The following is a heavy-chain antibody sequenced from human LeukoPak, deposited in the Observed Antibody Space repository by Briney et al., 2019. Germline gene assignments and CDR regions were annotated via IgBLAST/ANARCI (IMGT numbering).Heavy chain of an antibody. J-gene: IGHJ4*02. D-gene: IGHD4-17*01. Sequence: GGSLRLSCAASGFTVSSNYMSWVRQAPGKGLEWVSVIYSGGSIYYADSVKGRFTISRDNSKNTLYLQMNSLRAEDTAVYYCARDSKDGDYGLDYWGQGTLVTVSS. CDR1: GFTVSSNY. CDR3: ARDSKDGDYGLDY. CDR2: IYSGGSI. V-gene: IGHV3-53*01.